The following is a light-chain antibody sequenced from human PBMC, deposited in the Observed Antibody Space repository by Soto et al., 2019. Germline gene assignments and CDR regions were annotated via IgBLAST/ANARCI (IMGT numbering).Light chain of an antibody. J-gene: IGKJ2*01. V-gene: IGKV3-20*01. CDR2: GTS. CDR3: QQYGSSPYT. Sequence: EIVLTQSPGTLSLSPGERATLSCRASLSVSSNYLAWYQQKPGQAPRLLIYGTSSRATGIPDRFSGSGSGTDFTLTISRLEPVDFAVYYCQQYGSSPYTFGQGTKVDIK. CDR1: LSVSSNY.